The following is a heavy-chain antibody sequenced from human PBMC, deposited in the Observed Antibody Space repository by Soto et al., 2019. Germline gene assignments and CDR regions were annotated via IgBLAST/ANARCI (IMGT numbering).Heavy chain of an antibody. CDR3: AKDIVVVVAANYVY. CDR1: GFTFSSYA. D-gene: IGHD2-15*01. Sequence: EVQLLESGGGLVQPGGSLRLSCAASGFTFSSYAMSWVRQAPGKGLEWVSAISGSGGSTYYADSVKGRFTISRDNSKDTLYLQMNSLRAEDTAVYYCAKDIVVVVAANYVYWGQGTLVTVSS. J-gene: IGHJ4*02. V-gene: IGHV3-23*01. CDR2: ISGSGGST.